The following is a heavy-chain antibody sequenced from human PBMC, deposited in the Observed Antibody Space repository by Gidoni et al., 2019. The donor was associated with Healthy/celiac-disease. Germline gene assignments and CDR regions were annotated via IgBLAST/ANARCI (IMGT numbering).Heavy chain of an antibody. CDR2: IRGSGGST. V-gene: IGHV3-23*01. D-gene: IGHD3-22*01. J-gene: IGHJ4*02. Sequence: EVQLLESGGGLVQPGGSLRLSCAASGFPFSPYAMSWVRQDPGKGLEWVSAIRGSGGSTYYADSVKGRFTISRDNSKNTLYLQMNSLRAEDTAVYYCAKGTYYYDSGEEDPIDYWGQGTLVTVSS. CDR3: AKGTYYYDSGEEDPIDY. CDR1: GFPFSPYA.